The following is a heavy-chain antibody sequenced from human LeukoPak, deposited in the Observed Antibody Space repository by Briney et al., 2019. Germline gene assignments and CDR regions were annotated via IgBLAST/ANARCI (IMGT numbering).Heavy chain of an antibody. J-gene: IGHJ6*03. V-gene: IGHV3-23*01. CDR2: VTGRGATT. CDR3: AKAPATGEGYYFYYMDV. D-gene: IGHD7-27*01. Sequence: GGSLRLSCAASGFASGFIFSDYAVSWVRQAPGKGPEWVASVTGRGATTYYADSVRGRFTISRDNSKNTVYLQMISLGADDTAVYFCAKAPATGEGYYFYYMDVWGKGTTVTVSS. CDR1: GFIFSDYA.